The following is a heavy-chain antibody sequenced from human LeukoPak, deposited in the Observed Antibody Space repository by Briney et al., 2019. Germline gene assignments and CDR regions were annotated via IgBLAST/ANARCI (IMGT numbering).Heavy chain of an antibody. CDR3: AKDAGYIYGRTHYFDF. Sequence: SETLSLTCTVSGVSGASFTSYHWSWIRQSAGKGLEWIGRIYASGTTNYNPSLKSRVTMSVDTSKKQSSLKLSSVTAADTAVYYCAKDAGYIYGRTHYFDFWGQGTLVTVSS. CDR2: IYASGTT. D-gene: IGHD5-18*01. CDR1: GASFTSYH. V-gene: IGHV4-4*07. J-gene: IGHJ4*02.